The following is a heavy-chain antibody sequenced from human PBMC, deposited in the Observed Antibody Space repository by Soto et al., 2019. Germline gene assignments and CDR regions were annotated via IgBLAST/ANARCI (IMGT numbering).Heavy chain of an antibody. D-gene: IGHD5-18*01. CDR3: GIDRPRRSSGYFVDY. CDR2: VSASGLNT. J-gene: IGHJ4*01. Sequence: EVQLLESGGKLVQPGGSLTLSCAASGFTFSTYAMAWVRQAPGKGLEWVSGVSASGLNTDYADPVKGRFYISRDNSKNTVSLPMNRPRAEDTVLFFFGIDRPRRSSGYFVDYWGHGTPVTVSS. CDR1: GFTFSTYA. V-gene: IGHV3-23*01.